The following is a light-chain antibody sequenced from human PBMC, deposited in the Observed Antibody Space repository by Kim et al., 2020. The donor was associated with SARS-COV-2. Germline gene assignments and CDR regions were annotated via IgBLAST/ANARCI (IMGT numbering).Light chain of an antibody. J-gene: IGLJ2*01. Sequence: GQRVTIACSGSSFNIGSNYVYWYQQLPGTAPKLLIYSNNQRPSGVPDRFSGSKSGTSASLAISGLRSEDEADYYCAAWDDSLSGRVFGGGTQLTVL. CDR3: AAWDDSLSGRV. CDR2: SNN. V-gene: IGLV1-47*02. CDR1: SFNIGSNY.